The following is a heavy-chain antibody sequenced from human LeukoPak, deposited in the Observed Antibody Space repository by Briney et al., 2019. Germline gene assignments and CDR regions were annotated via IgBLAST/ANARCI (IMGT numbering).Heavy chain of an antibody. CDR3: ARGIQLWFPRWYFDL. D-gene: IGHD5-18*01. Sequence: APVKVSCKASGGTFSSYAISWVRQAPGQGLEWMGGIIPIFGTANYAQKFQGRVTITTDESTSTAYMELSSLRSEDTAVYYCARGIQLWFPRWYFDLWGRGTLVTVSS. J-gene: IGHJ2*01. V-gene: IGHV1-69*05. CDR2: IIPIFGTA. CDR1: GGTFSSYA.